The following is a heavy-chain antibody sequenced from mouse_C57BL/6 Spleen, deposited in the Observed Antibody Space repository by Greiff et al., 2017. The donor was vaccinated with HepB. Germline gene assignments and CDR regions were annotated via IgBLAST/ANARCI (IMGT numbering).Heavy chain of an antibody. D-gene: IGHD2-5*01. J-gene: IGHJ2*01. CDR3: ARRYSNYDYFDY. CDR1: GYTFTSYW. Sequence: QVQLQQPGAELVKPGASVKLSCKASGYTFTSYWMHWVKQRPGQGLEWIGMIHPNSGSTNYNEKFKSKATLTVDKSSSTAYMQLSSLTSEDTAVYYCARRYSNYDYFDYWGQGTTLTVSS. V-gene: IGHV1-64*01. CDR2: IHPNSGST.